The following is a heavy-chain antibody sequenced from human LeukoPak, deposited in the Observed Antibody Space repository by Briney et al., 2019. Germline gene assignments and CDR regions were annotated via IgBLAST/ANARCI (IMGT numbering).Heavy chain of an antibody. CDR2: INPSGGST. CDR1: GYTFTSYY. D-gene: IGHD2-2*01. CDR3: ARDGQDCSSTSCYLSR. V-gene: IGHV1-46*01. J-gene: IGHJ4*02. Sequence: ASVKVSCKASGYTFTSYYMHWVRQAPGQGLEWMGIINPSGGSTSYAQKFQGRVTMTRDTSTSTVYMELSSLRSEDTAVYYCARDGQDCSSTSCYLSRWCQGTLVTVSS.